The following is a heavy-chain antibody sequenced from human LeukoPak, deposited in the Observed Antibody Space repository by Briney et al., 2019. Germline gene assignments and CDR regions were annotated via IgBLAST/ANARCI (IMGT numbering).Heavy chain of an antibody. D-gene: IGHD3-3*01. Sequence: PSETLSLTCTVSGYSISSGYYWGWIRQPPGKGLEWIGSIYHSGSTYYNPSLKSRVTISVDTSKNQFSLKLSSVTAADTAVYYCARRIVGVVTSHSYYYYYMDVWGKGTTVTVS. J-gene: IGHJ6*03. CDR3: ARRIVGVVTSHSYYYYYMDV. CDR1: GYSISSGYY. CDR2: IYHSGST. V-gene: IGHV4-38-2*02.